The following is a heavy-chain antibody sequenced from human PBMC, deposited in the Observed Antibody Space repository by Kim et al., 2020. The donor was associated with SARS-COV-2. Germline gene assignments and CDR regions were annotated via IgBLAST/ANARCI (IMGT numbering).Heavy chain of an antibody. J-gene: IGHJ4*02. V-gene: IGHV4-30-4*08. Sequence: SETLSLTCTVSSGSISDGNHYWSWIRQPPGKGLEWIGYIYYTGSTYYYPSLKSRVTISVDTSKNQLSLKLSSVTAADTAVYFCASAIVPPAIAYFDFWGQGTLVNVYS. CDR3: ASAIVPPAIAYFDF. CDR1: SGSISDGNHY. D-gene: IGHD2-2*02. CDR2: IYYTGST.